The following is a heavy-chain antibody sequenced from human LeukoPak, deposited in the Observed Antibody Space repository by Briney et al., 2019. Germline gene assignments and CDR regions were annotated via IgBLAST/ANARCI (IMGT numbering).Heavy chain of an antibody. Sequence: PGGSLRLSCAASGFTFSSYSMNWVRQAPGKGLEWVSYISSSSSTIYYADSVKGRFTISRDNAKNSLYLQMNSLRDEDTAVYYCARAGGWAREDYKADAFDIWGQGTMVTVSS. CDR2: ISSSSSTI. V-gene: IGHV3-48*02. CDR1: GFTFSSYS. D-gene: IGHD6-19*01. J-gene: IGHJ3*02. CDR3: ARAGGWAREDYKADAFDI.